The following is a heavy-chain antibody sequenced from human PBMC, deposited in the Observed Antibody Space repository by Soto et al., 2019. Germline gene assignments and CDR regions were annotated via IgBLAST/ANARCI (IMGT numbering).Heavy chain of an antibody. V-gene: IGHV4-34*01. D-gene: IGHD5-18*01. CDR3: ARGRIQLRY. J-gene: IGHJ4*02. CDR1: GGSFSGYY. Sequence: QVQLQQWGAGLLKPSETLSLTCAVYGGSFSGYYWSWIRQPPGKGLEWIGEINHSGSTNYNPSLNIRGTVSVDTSKNQFSLKLSSVTASDTAVYYCARGRIQLRYWGQGTLVTVSS. CDR2: INHSGST.